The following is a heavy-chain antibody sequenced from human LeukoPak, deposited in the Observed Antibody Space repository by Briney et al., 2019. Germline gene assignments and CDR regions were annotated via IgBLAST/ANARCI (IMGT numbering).Heavy chain of an antibody. Sequence: PSETLSLTCTVSGGSISSSSYYWGWLRQPPGRGLEWIARIYYRGSTYYNPSLKSRITMYVDTSKNQFSLKLSSVTAADTAVSFCPRGPYSYDSSGAFDIWGQGTMVSVSS. CDR3: PRGPYSYDSSGAFDI. J-gene: IGHJ3*02. V-gene: IGHV4-39*01. D-gene: IGHD3-22*01. CDR2: IYYRGST. CDR1: GGSISSSSYY.